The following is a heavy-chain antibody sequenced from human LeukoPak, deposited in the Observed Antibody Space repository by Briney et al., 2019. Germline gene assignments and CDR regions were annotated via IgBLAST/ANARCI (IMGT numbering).Heavy chain of an antibody. V-gene: IGHV1-2*04. CDR3: AREKEYCGGDCKPRNWYFDL. J-gene: IGHJ2*01. Sequence: ASVKVSCKASGYTFTGYYMHWVRQAPGQGLEWMGWINPNSGGTNYAQKFQGWVTMTRDTSISTAYMELSRLRSDDTAVYYCAREKEYCGGDCKPRNWYFDLWGRGTLVTVSS. CDR1: GYTFTGYY. D-gene: IGHD2-21*01. CDR2: INPNSGGT.